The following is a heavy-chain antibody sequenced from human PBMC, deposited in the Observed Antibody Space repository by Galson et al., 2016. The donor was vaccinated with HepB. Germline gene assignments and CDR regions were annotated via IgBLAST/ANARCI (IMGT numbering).Heavy chain of an antibody. J-gene: IGHJ4*02. D-gene: IGHD5-12*01. Sequence: SLRLSCAASGFTFSNYAMTWVRQAPGKGLEWVSAISRGSDYTYFADSVKGRFTISRDNSNNTLYLQMNSLRAEDTAIYYCAKDRSDSGYLAPRLSFDCWGQGTLVTVSS. CDR2: ISRGSDYT. V-gene: IGHV3-23*01. CDR1: GFTFSNYA. CDR3: AKDRSDSGYLAPRLSFDC.